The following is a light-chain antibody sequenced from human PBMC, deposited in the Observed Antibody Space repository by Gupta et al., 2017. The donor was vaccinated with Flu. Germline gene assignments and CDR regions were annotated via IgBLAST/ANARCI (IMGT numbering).Light chain of an antibody. CDR2: GAS. CDR3: QQDDSWPHS. J-gene: IGKJ2*01. Sequence: KVMTQSPATLSVSPGETVTLSCRASQGVSVNVAWYQQKPGQAPRLLIYGASTRATGVPARFSGSGSETGFTLTIDSLQSEDFAVYDCQQDDSWPHSFGQGSKVEIK. V-gene: IGKV3-15*01. CDR1: QGVSVN.